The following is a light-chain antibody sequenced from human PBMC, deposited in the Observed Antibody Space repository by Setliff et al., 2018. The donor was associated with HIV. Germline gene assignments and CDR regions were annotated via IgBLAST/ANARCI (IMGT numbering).Light chain of an antibody. V-gene: IGLV2-23*01. Sequence: QSVLTQPASVSGSTGQSITISCTGTSSDLGSYHLVSWYQHHPGKAPKLMIYEGSQRPSGVSTRFSGSTSGDTASLTIAGLQAEDEADYYCCSYVAGSHYVFGTGTKVTVL. CDR2: EGS. J-gene: IGLJ1*01. CDR1: SSDLGSYHL. CDR3: CSYVAGSHYV.